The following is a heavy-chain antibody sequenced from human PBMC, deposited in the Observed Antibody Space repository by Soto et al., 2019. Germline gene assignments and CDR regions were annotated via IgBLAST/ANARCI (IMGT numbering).Heavy chain of an antibody. V-gene: IGHV3-23*01. CDR3: AKESMPEHYGDTLFDH. CDR1: GFSFSSYA. D-gene: IGHD4-17*01. J-gene: IGHJ4*02. CDR2: FSAGGRA. Sequence: GGSLRLSCEASGFSFSSYALSWVRQAPGKGLEWVSTFSAGGRAYYADSVKGRFTIAKDFSKNTLHLQTNSLRAEDTAVYYCAKESMPEHYGDTLFDHWGQGTRVTVSS.